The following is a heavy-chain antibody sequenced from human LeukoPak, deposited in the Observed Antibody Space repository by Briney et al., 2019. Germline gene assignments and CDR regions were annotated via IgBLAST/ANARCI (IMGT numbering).Heavy chain of an antibody. CDR2: ISGYRGDT. V-gene: IGHV1-18*01. CDR3: ARVGPTFYFDY. D-gene: IGHD1-1*01. Sequence: ASVKVSCKTSGYTFISYTITWVRQAPGQGLEWMGWISGYRGDTKYAQKVQGRVTMTTDTSTGTAYMELRSLTSDDTAVYYCARVGPTFYFDYWGQGTLVTV. J-gene: IGHJ4*02. CDR1: GYTFISYT.